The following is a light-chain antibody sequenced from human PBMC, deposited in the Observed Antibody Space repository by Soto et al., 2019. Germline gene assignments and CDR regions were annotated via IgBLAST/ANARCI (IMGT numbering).Light chain of an antibody. CDR2: LNSDGSH. J-gene: IGLJ3*02. V-gene: IGLV4-69*01. CDR3: QTWGTGIPWV. Sequence: QPVLTQSPSASASLGASVKLTCTLSSGHSSYAIAWHQQQPEKGPRYLMKLNSDGSHSKGDGIPDRFSGSSSGAERYLTISSLQSEDEADYYCQTWGTGIPWVFGGGTKATVL. CDR1: SGHSSYA.